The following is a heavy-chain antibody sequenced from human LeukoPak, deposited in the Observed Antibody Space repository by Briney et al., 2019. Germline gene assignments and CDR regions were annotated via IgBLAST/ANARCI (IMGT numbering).Heavy chain of an antibody. D-gene: IGHD1-26*01. CDR3: ARDKIVGPTTLDY. Sequence: GGSLRLSCAASGFTFSDYAMHWVRQAPGKGLEWVAFISYDGSIKYYADSVKGRFTTSRDNAKNSLYLQMNSLRADDTAIYYCARDKIVGPTTLDYWGQGTLVTVSS. CDR2: ISYDGSIK. V-gene: IGHV3-30-3*01. J-gene: IGHJ4*02. CDR1: GFTFSDYA.